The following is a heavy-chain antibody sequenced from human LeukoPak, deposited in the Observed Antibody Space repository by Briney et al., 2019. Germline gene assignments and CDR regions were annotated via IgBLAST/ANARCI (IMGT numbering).Heavy chain of an antibody. CDR2: IWEDGTNI. CDR3: ARAGYNSGWYEY. V-gene: IGHV3-33*08. D-gene: IGHD6-19*01. CDR1: GFTFSNYG. Sequence: PGRSLRLSCAASGFTFSNYGIHWVRQAPGKGLEWVAVIWEDGTNIHYADSVKGRFTISRDNSKNTLYLQMNSLRAEDTAVYYCARAGYNSGWYEYWGQGTLVTVSS. J-gene: IGHJ4*02.